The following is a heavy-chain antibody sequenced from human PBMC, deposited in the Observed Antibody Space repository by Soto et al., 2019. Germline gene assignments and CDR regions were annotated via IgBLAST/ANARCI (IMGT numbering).Heavy chain of an antibody. CDR1: GFTFDDYA. J-gene: IGHJ4*02. Sequence: EVQLVESGGGLVQPGRSLRLSCAASGFTFDDYAMHWVRQAPGKGLEWVSGISWNSGSIGYADSVKGRFTISRDNAKNSLYLQMNSLRAEDTALYYCAKGDMTVTYVHFDYWGQGTLVTVSS. D-gene: IGHD4-17*01. V-gene: IGHV3-9*01. CDR3: AKGDMTVTYVHFDY. CDR2: ISWNSGSI.